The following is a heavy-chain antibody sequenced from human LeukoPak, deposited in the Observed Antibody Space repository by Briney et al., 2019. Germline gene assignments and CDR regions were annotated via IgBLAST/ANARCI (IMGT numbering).Heavy chain of an antibody. Sequence: GGSLRLSCAASGFTFSSYWMSWVRQAPGKGLEWVANIKQDGSEKYYVDSVKGRFTISRDNAKNSLYLQMNSLRAEDTAVYYCAPARSSNDILPRLDYWGQGTLVTVSS. CDR1: GFTFSSYW. CDR2: IKQDGSEK. V-gene: IGHV3-7*03. J-gene: IGHJ4*02. CDR3: APARSSNDILPRLDY. D-gene: IGHD3-9*01.